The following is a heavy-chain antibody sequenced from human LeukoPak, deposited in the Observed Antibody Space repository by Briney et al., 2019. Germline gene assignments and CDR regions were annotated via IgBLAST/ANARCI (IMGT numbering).Heavy chain of an antibody. Sequence: PSETLSLTCTVSGGSIRSTNWWSWVRQPPGQGLEWIGEISLSGQTNFNPSLNGRVTMSLDESRNQLSLKLTYVTAADTAIYYCSRESGAFCPFGYWGQGTLVIVPP. V-gene: IGHV4-4*02. CDR2: ISLSGQT. D-gene: IGHD1-26*01. CDR1: GGSIRSTNW. J-gene: IGHJ4*02. CDR3: SRESGAFCPFGY.